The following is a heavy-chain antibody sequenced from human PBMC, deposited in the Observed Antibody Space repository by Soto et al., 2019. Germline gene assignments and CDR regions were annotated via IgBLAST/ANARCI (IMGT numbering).Heavy chain of an antibody. J-gene: IGHJ3*02. CDR1: GFTFSSYS. D-gene: IGHD2-15*01. Sequence: EVQLVESGGGLVKPGGSLRLSCAASGFTFSSYSMNWVRQAPGKGLEWVSSISSSSSYIYYADSVKGRFTISRDNAKNSLYLKMNSLRAEDTAVYYCAREVGSIVVVVAATHDAFDIWGQGTMVTVSS. CDR2: ISSSSSYI. CDR3: AREVGSIVVVVAATHDAFDI. V-gene: IGHV3-21*01.